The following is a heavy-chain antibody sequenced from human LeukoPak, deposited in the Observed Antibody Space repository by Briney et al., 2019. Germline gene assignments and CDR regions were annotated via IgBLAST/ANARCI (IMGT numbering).Heavy chain of an antibody. Sequence: ASVKVSCKVSGYTLTELSMHWVRQAPGKGLEWMGGFDPDDGETIYAQKFQGRVTMTEDTSTDTAYMELSSLRSEDTAVYYCATGVRGVIINFDYWGQGTLVTVSS. CDR1: GYTLTELS. J-gene: IGHJ4*02. V-gene: IGHV1-24*01. CDR2: FDPDDGET. CDR3: ATGVRGVIINFDY. D-gene: IGHD3-10*01.